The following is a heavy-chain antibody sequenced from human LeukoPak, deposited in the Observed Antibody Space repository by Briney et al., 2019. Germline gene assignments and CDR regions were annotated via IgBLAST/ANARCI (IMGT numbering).Heavy chain of an antibody. D-gene: IGHD6-13*01. Sequence: PSETLPLTCTVSGGPTSSDYWNWIRQPAGKGLEWIGRIDTSGSTNYNPSLNSRVTISVDTSKNQFSLNLTSVTAADTAVYYCARLYIGGYSRSTNYNWFDPWGQGTLVTVSS. CDR3: ARLYIGGYSRSTNYNWFDP. CDR1: GGPTSSDY. CDR2: IDTSGST. V-gene: IGHV4-4*07. J-gene: IGHJ5*02.